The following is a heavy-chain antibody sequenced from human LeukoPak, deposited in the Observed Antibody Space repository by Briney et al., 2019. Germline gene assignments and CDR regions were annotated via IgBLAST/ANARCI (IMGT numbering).Heavy chain of an antibody. CDR3: ARDRNWLLTSGAFDI. V-gene: IGHV1-2*02. CDR1: GYTFTGYY. D-gene: IGHD5-18*01. Sequence: ASVKVSCKASGYTFTGYYMHWVRQAPGQGLEWMGWINPNSGGTNYAQKFQGRVTMTRDTSISTAYMELSSLRSDDTAVFYCARDRNWLLTSGAFDIWGQGTMVTVSS. J-gene: IGHJ3*02. CDR2: INPNSGGT.